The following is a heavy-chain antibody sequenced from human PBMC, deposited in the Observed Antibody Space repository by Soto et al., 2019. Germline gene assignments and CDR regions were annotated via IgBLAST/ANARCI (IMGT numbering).Heavy chain of an antibody. V-gene: IGHV3-21*01. CDR1: GFTFSSYR. J-gene: IGHJ4*02. CDR3: ARDSCSSTSCYDY. CDR2: ISSSSSYI. Sequence: EVQLVESGGGLVKPGGSLRLSCAASGFTFSSYRMNWVRQAPGKGLEWVSSISSSSSYIYYADSVKGRFTISRDNAKNSLYLQMNSLRAEDTAVYYCARDSCSSTSCYDYWGQGTLVTVSS. D-gene: IGHD2-2*01.